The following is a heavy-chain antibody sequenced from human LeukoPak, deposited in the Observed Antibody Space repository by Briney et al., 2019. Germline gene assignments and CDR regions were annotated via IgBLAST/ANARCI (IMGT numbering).Heavy chain of an antibody. CDR1: GFTFSSYS. Sequence: GGSLRLSCAASGFTFSSYSMNWVRQAPGKGLEWVSSISSSSSYIYYAASVKGRFTISRDNAKNSLYLQMNSLRAEDTAVYYCARARGATTVDYWGRGTLVTVSS. CDR3: ARARGATTVDY. D-gene: IGHD1-26*01. J-gene: IGHJ4*02. V-gene: IGHV3-21*01. CDR2: ISSSSSYI.